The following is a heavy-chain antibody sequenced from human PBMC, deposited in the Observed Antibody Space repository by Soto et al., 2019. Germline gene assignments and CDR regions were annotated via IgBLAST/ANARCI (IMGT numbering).Heavy chain of an antibody. CDR1: GYTFTSYG. CDR3: AREVVVITGHDAFDI. CDR2: ISAYNGNT. J-gene: IGHJ3*02. V-gene: IGHV1-18*01. Sequence: KAPLASVKVSCKASGYTFTSYGISWVRQAPGQGLEWMGWISAYNGNTNYAQKLQGRVTMTTDTSTSTAYMELRSLRSDDTAVYYCAREVVVITGHDAFDIWGQGTMLTVSS. D-gene: IGHD3-22*01.